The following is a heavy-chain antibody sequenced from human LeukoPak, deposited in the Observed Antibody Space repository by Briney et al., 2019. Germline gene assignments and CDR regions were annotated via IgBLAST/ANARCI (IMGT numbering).Heavy chain of an antibody. D-gene: IGHD3-22*01. Sequence: SVKVSCKASGGTFSSYAISWVRQAPGQGLEWMGGIIPIFGTANYAQKFQGRVTITADESTSTAYMELSSLRSEDTAVYYCARVMAYYYDSSGYYSYYYYGMDVWGQGTTVTVSS. V-gene: IGHV1-69*13. CDR1: GGTFSSYA. CDR2: IIPIFGTA. J-gene: IGHJ6*02. CDR3: ARVMAYYYDSSGYYSYYYYGMDV.